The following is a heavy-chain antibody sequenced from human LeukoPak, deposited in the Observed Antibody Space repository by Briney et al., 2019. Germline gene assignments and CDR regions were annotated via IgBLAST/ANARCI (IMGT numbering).Heavy chain of an antibody. Sequence: GASVEVSCKASGYSFSAYWMHWVRQAPGQGLEWMGWIITDSGDTNYAQKFQGRVTMTMDTSISTAYMELSSLSSDDTAVYYCARGGLHHGFDYWGQGTLVTVSS. D-gene: IGHD1-14*01. CDR3: ARGGLHHGFDY. J-gene: IGHJ4*02. CDR2: IITDSGDT. CDR1: GYSFSAYW. V-gene: IGHV1-2*02.